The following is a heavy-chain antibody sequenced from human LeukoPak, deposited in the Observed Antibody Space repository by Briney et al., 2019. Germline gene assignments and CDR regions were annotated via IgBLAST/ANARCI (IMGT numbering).Heavy chain of an antibody. V-gene: IGHV3-53*01. Sequence: GGSLRLSCAASGFTVSSNYMSWVRQAPGKGLEWVSVIYSGGSTYYADSVKGRFTISRDNSKNTLYLQMNSLRAEDTAVYYCARDRAGSYVNDVWGQGTTVTVSS. D-gene: IGHD3-16*01. CDR2: IYSGGST. CDR3: ARDRAGSYVNDV. CDR1: GFTVSSNY. J-gene: IGHJ6*02.